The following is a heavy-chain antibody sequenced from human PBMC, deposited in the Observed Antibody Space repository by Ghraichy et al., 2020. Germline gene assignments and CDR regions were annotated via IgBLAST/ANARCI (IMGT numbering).Heavy chain of an antibody. V-gene: IGHV3-11*01. CDR2: ISSSGITI. D-gene: IGHD3-16*01. CDR1: GFTFSDYH. J-gene: IGHJ6*02. Sequence: LSLTCAASGFTFSDYHMSWIRQAPGKGLEWVSYISSSGITIYYADSVKGRFTISRDNAKNSLYLQMNSLRAEDTAVYYCASLGWGMDVWGQGTAVTVSS. CDR3: ASLGWGMDV.